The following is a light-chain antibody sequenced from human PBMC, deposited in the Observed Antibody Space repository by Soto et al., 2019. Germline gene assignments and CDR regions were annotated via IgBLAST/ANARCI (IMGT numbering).Light chain of an antibody. Sequence: QSVLTQSPSASASLGASVKFTCTLSSGHSSYAIAWHQQQPEKGPRFLMKLNSDGSHNKGDGIPDRFSGSSSGAERYLTISSLQSEDEADYYWQTWAGTGFSVVFGGGTKLTVL. CDR1: SGHSSYA. V-gene: IGLV4-69*01. CDR2: LNSDGSH. CDR3: QTWAGTGFSVV. J-gene: IGLJ2*01.